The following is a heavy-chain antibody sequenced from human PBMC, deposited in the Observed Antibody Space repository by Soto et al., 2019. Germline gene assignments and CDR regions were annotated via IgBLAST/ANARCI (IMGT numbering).Heavy chain of an antibody. CDR1: GYTFTSYF. Sequence: ASVKVSCKASGYTFTSYFIHWVRQPPGQGLEWMGVFDPSGVATNSAQKFQGRLTMTRDTSTSTVYMDLTSLGSDDTALYYCARVSRGAFDIWGQGTLVTVSS. CDR3: ARVSRGAFDI. J-gene: IGHJ3*02. V-gene: IGHV1-46*01. CDR2: FDPSGVAT.